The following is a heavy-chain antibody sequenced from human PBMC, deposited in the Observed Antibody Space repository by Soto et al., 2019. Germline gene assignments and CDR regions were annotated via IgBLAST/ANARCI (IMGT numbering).Heavy chain of an antibody. Sequence: EVQLLESGGGLVQPGGSLRLSCAASGFTFSSYAMSWVRQAPGKGLEWVSAISGSGGSTYYADSVKGRFIISRDNSKNTLYLQMNSLRAEDTAVYYCCKFGYCSGGSCISYWGQGTLVTVSS. CDR3: CKFGYCSGGSCISY. CDR2: ISGSGGST. J-gene: IGHJ4*02. CDR1: GFTFSSYA. V-gene: IGHV3-23*01. D-gene: IGHD2-15*01.